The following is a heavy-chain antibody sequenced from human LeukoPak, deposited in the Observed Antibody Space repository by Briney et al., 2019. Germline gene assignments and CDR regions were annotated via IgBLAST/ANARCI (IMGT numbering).Heavy chain of an antibody. CDR2: IYYSGST. V-gene: IGHV4-59*01. CDR3: ARSYDFWSGYYPTSFIPFDY. Sequence: SETLSLTCAVYGGSFSGYYWSWIRQPPGKGLEWIGYIYYSGSTNYNPSLKSRVTISVDTSKNQFSLKLSSVTAADTAVYYCARSYDFWSGYYPTSFIPFDYWGQGTLVTVSS. J-gene: IGHJ4*02. D-gene: IGHD3-3*01. CDR1: GGSFSGYY.